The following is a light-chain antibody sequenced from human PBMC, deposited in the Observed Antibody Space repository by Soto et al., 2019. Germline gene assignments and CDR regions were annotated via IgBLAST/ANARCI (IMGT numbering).Light chain of an antibody. J-gene: IGKJ2*01. CDR1: QSIANY. CDR3: QQSYNTPYT. CDR2: AAS. Sequence: DIQMTQSPSSLSASVGHRVTITCRASQSIANYLNWYQQKPGKVPKLLIYAASSLQSWVPSRFSGGGSGTEFTLTISSLQPEDFAVYYCQQSYNTPYTFGQGTKLEIK. V-gene: IGKV1-39*01.